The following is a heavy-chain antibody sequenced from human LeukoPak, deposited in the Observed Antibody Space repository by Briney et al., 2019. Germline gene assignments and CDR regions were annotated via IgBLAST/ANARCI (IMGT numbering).Heavy chain of an antibody. CDR3: ARDRNFGGNYNTIDY. J-gene: IGHJ4*02. V-gene: IGHV3-48*02. D-gene: IGHD3-9*01. CDR1: GFRFSTYS. CDR2: IGGSGSFI. Sequence: GGSLRLSCAGSGFRFSTYSIKWVRQAPGKGLEWVSHIGGSGSFIYYADSVRGRFTISRDNAKNSVYLQMNSLRDEDTAVYYCARDRNFGGNYNTIDYWGQGTLVTVSS.